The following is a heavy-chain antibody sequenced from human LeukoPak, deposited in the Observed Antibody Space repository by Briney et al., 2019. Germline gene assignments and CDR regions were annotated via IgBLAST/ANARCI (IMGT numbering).Heavy chain of an antibody. Sequence: GGSLRLSCAASGFTFSDYAMHWVRQAPGRGLEWVALISYDASDQYYADSVKGRFTISRDNSKNTLYLQMNSLRVEDTAVYYCAKERRGWYSENWGQGTPVTVSS. V-gene: IGHV3-30*02. CDR3: AKERRGWYSEN. D-gene: IGHD2-21*01. CDR2: ISYDASDQ. CDR1: GFTFSDYA. J-gene: IGHJ4*02.